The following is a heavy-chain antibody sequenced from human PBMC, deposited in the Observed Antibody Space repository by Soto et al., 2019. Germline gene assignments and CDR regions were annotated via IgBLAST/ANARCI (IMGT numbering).Heavy chain of an antibody. D-gene: IGHD4-4*01. V-gene: IGHV1-18*01. CDR2: ISAYNGNT. J-gene: IGHJ6*02. Sequence: QVQLVQSGAEVKKPGASVKVSCKASGYTFTSYGISWVRQAPGQGLEWMGWISAYNGNTNYAQKLQGRVTMTTDTSTSTAYMDLRSLRSDDTAVYYCARDQVDYSNPLYYYGMDVWGQGTTVTVSS. CDR3: ARDQVDYSNPLYYYGMDV. CDR1: GYTFTSYG.